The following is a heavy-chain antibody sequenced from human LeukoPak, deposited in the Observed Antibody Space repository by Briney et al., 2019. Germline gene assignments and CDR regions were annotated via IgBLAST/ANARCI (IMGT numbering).Heavy chain of an antibody. Sequence: SVKVSCKASRGTFSSYAISWVRQAPGQGLEWMGRIIPILGIANYAQKFQGRVTITADKSTSTAYMELSSLRSEDTAVYYCARDVGRSSTNTKNGMDVWGQGTTVTVSS. V-gene: IGHV1-69*04. CDR2: IIPILGIA. J-gene: IGHJ6*02. CDR1: RGTFSSYA. D-gene: IGHD6-13*01. CDR3: ARDVGRSSTNTKNGMDV.